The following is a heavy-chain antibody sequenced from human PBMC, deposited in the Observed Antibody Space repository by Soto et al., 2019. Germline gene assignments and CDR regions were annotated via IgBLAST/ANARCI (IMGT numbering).Heavy chain of an antibody. Sequence: QVQLVQSGAEVKKPGASVKVSCKASGYTFTSYAMHWVRQAPGQRLEWMGWINAGNGNTKYSQKFQGRVTITRDTSASTAYMELSSLRSEDTAVYYCASAYYYGSGSLELYYYYYGMDVWGQGTTVTVSS. V-gene: IGHV1-3*01. CDR1: GYTFTSYA. D-gene: IGHD3-10*01. CDR3: ASAYYYGSGSLELYYYYYGMDV. CDR2: INAGNGNT. J-gene: IGHJ6*02.